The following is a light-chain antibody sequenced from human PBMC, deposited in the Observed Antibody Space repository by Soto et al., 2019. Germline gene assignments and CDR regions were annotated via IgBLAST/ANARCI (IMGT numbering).Light chain of an antibody. Sequence: DIQMTQSPSSLSASVGDRVTITCRASQDISNYLNWYQQRPGKAPKLLIYDASNLERGVPSRFSGTRSGIHFTFSISSLQPEDVGTFYCQQFDSLPITFGQGTRLEI. V-gene: IGKV1-33*01. CDR3: QQFDSLPIT. CDR2: DAS. CDR1: QDISNY. J-gene: IGKJ5*01.